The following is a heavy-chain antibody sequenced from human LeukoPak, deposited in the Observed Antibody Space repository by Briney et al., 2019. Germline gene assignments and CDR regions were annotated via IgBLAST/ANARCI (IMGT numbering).Heavy chain of an antibody. V-gene: IGHV3-7*01. J-gene: IGHJ3*02. CDR2: IKQDGSEK. CDR3: ARPRGSGAFDI. CDR1: GFTFSSYW. Sequence: GGSLRLSCAASGFTFSSYWMSWVRQAPGKWLEWVANIKQDGSEKYYVDSVKGRFTISRDNAKNSLYLQMNSLRAGDTAVYYCARPRGSGAFDIWGQGTMVTVSS. D-gene: IGHD3-10*01.